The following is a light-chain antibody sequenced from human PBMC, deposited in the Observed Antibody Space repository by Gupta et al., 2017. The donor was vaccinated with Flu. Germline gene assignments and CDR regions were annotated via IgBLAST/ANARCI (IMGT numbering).Light chain of an antibody. CDR2: QVS. Sequence: DVVMTQSPLSLSVTLGQPASISCSSSEGLVYSDGNNDLHWFHQRPGQSPRRLIYQVSYRGSGVPDRFSGSGSGTDFTLKISRVEAEDVGVYFCMQAERWPWSFGQGTTVEIK. J-gene: IGKJ1*01. CDR1: EGLVYSDGNND. V-gene: IGKV2-30*01. CDR3: MQAERWPWS.